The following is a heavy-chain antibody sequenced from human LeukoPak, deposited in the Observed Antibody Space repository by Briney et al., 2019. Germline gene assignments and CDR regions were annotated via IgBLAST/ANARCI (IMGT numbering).Heavy chain of an antibody. CDR2: ISGGGT. Sequence: QTGGSLRLSCAASGFTVSSNEMRWVRQAPGKGLEWVSSISGGGTYCADSRKGRFTISRDNSKNTPHLQMHSLRAEDTAVYYCKRGLVLKNIAVSTSCRRYCDYWGQGTLVTVSS. CDR1: GFTVSSNE. CDR3: KRGLVLKNIAVSTSCRRYCDY. V-gene: IGHV3-38-3*01. D-gene: IGHD2-2*01. J-gene: IGHJ4*02.